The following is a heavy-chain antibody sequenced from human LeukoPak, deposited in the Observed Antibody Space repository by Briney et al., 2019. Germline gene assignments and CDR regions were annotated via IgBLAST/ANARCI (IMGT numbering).Heavy chain of an antibody. CDR3: AKEAALGIAYFDH. V-gene: IGHV3-23*01. J-gene: IGHJ4*02. D-gene: IGHD7-27*01. CDR2: ISGSTGST. Sequence: GGSLRLSCAASGFTFSNYAMSWVRQAPGKGLEWVSLISGSTGSTYYADSMKGRSTVSRDNSKNTLYLQMNSLRAEDTAVYYCAKEAALGIAYFDHWGQGTLVTVSS. CDR1: GFTFSNYA.